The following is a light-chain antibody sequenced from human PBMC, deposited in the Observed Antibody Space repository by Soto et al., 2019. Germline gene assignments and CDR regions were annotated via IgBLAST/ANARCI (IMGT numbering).Light chain of an antibody. Sequence: DIVWRQSPNTLCLSPGESGTVSCRASQSVNSNYLAWYQQHPGQAPRLLIYGISTRATGIPARFSGSGSGTEFSLTISSLQSEDFAVYYCQQYSKWPITFGQGTRLEIK. CDR1: QSVNSN. J-gene: IGKJ5*01. CDR3: QQYSKWPIT. V-gene: IGKV3-15*01. CDR2: GIS.